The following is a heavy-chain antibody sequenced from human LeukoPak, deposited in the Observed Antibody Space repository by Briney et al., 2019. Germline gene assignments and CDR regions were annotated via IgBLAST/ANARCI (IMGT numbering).Heavy chain of an antibody. CDR2: ISSSSSYT. CDR1: GFTFSDYY. J-gene: IGHJ3*02. V-gene: IGHV3-11*05. D-gene: IGHD6-19*01. CDR3: ARATLVEQWLSPDAFDI. Sequence: PGGSLRLSCAASGFTFSDYYMSWIRQAPGKGLEWVSYISSSSSYTNYADSVKGRFTISRDNAKNSLYLQMNSLRAEDTAVYYCARATLVEQWLSPDAFDIWGQGTMVTISS.